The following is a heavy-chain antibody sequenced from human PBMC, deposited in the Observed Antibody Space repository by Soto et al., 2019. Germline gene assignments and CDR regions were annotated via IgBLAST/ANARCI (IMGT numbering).Heavy chain of an antibody. CDR3: ARGLGIRGNWFDP. V-gene: IGHV3-7*01. CDR2: IKQDGSEK. CDR1: GFTFSSYW. Sequence: EVQLVESGGGLVQPGGSLRLSCAASGFTFSSYWMSWVRQAPGKGLEWVANIKQDGSEKYYVDSVKGGFTISRDNAKNSLYLQMNSLRAEDTAVYYCARGLGIRGNWFDPWGQGTLVTVSS. J-gene: IGHJ5*02. D-gene: IGHD7-27*01.